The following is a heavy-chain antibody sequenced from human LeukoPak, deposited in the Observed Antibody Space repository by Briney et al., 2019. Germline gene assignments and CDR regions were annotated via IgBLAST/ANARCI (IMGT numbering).Heavy chain of an antibody. Sequence: PAGSLRLSCAASGFTFRSYWMSWVRQATGKGLEWVANINQGGSVKYYVDSVKGRFTISRDDAKNSLYVQMNSLRDEDTAVYYCARVGYTGWNLEYWGQGTLVTVSS. CDR3: ARVGYTGWNLEY. D-gene: IGHD5-12*01. V-gene: IGHV3-7*01. J-gene: IGHJ4*02. CDR1: GFTFRSYW. CDR2: INQGGSVK.